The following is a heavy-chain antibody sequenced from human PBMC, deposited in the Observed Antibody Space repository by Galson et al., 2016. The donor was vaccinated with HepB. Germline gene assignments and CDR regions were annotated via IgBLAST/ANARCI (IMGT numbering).Heavy chain of an antibody. CDR3: ARRGSRIFHFDY. CDR1: GGSISSSSYY. D-gene: IGHD1-26*01. CDR2: IYYSGST. V-gene: IGHV4-39*01. Sequence: ETLSLTCTVSGGSISSSSYYWGWIRQPPGKGLEWIGSIYYSGSTYYNPSLKSRVTISVDTSKNQFSLKLSSVTAADTAVYYCARRGSRIFHFDYWGQGTLVTVSS. J-gene: IGHJ4*02.